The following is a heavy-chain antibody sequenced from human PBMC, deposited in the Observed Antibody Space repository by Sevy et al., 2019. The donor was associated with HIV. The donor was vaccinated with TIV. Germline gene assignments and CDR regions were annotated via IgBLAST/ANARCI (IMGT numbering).Heavy chain of an antibody. V-gene: IGHV3-49*03. J-gene: IGHJ4*02. D-gene: IGHD3-22*01. CDR1: GFTFGDYA. Sequence: GGSLRLSCTGSGFTFGDYAMSWFRQAPGMGLEWVGFIRSKDYGGETEYAASGKGRFTISRDDSKSIADLQMNSLKTEHTAVYYCTRGCDYDIRGYSDYWGQGTLVTVSS. CDR3: TRGCDYDIRGYSDY. CDR2: IRSKDYGGET.